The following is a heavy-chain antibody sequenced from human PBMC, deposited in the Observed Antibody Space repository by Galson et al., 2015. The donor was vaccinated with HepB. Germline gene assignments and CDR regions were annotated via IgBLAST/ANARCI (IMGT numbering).Heavy chain of an antibody. CDR3: AKPPQWYRSTWSTYYFAY. Sequence: SLRLSCAASGFTFSSYAMGWVRQPPGMGLEWVSGISSSGDRTYYADSVKGRFTISRDNSKNTLYLQMNSLRAEDTAVYYCAKPPQWYRSTWSTYYFAYRGQGTLVTVPS. D-gene: IGHD6-13*01. CDR2: ISSSGDRT. J-gene: IGHJ4*02. V-gene: IGHV3-23*01. CDR1: GFTFSSYA.